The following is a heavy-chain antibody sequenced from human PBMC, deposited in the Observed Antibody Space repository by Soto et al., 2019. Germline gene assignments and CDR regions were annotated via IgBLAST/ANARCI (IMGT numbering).Heavy chain of an antibody. CDR1: GYTFTGYY. CDR2: INPNSGGT. V-gene: IGHV1-2*04. CDR3: ARDNEKQPQGYYYGMDV. D-gene: IGHD6-13*01. Sequence: ASVKVSCKASGYTFTGYYMHWVRQAPGQGLEWMGWINPNSGGTNYAQKFQGWVTMTRDTSISTAYMELSRLRSDDTAVYYCARDNEKQPQGYYYGMDVWGQGTTVTVSS. J-gene: IGHJ6*02.